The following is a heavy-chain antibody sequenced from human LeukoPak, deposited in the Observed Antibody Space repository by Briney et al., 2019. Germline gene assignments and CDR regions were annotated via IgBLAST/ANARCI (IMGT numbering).Heavy chain of an antibody. J-gene: IGHJ6*02. CDR3: FYYYYGMDV. Sequence: GGSLRPSCAASGITFSSYSMNWVRQAPGKGLEWVSYISGSGSTIYYADSVKGRFTISRDNAKNSLYLQMNSLRDEDTAVYYCFYYYYGMDVWGQGTTVTVSS. V-gene: IGHV3-48*02. CDR2: ISGSGSTI. CDR1: GITFSSYS.